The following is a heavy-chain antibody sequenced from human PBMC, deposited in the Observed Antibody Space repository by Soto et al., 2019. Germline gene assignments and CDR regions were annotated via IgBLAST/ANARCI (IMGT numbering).Heavy chain of an antibody. V-gene: IGHV1-69*02. Sequence: QVQLVQSGAEVKKPGSSVKVSCKASGGTFSSYTISWVRQAPGQGLEWMGRIIPILGIANYAQKFQGRVTITEDKSTSTAYMELSSLRSDDTALYYCARGVDTAIDYWGQGTLVTVSS. D-gene: IGHD5-18*01. CDR3: ARGVDTAIDY. CDR2: IIPILGIA. CDR1: GGTFSSYT. J-gene: IGHJ4*02.